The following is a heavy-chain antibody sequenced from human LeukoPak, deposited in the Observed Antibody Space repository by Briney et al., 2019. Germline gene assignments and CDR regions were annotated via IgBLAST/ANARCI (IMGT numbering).Heavy chain of an antibody. Sequence: ASVRVSCKASNYTFTDYDITWVRQAPGQGLEWMGWVSKYSGNADYAPKFQGRGSMTTDTSTRTAYMELRSLRPDDTAVYFCAREDDRSFGAYDCWGQGTLVTVSS. V-gene: IGHV1-18*01. CDR3: AREDDRSFGAYDC. J-gene: IGHJ4*02. CDR2: VSKYSGNA. CDR1: NYTFTDYD. D-gene: IGHD4-17*01.